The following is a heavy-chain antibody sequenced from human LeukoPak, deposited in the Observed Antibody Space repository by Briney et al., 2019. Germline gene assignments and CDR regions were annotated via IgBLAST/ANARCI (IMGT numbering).Heavy chain of an antibody. CDR1: GFTVSSNY. D-gene: IGHD1-14*01. Sequence: QTGGSPRLSCAASGFTVSSNYMSWVRQAPGKGLDWVSLINGGGSTYYADSVKGRFTISRDNSKNTVYLQMNSLRAEDTAVYYCARDAPESSLNYWGQGTLVTVSS. CDR3: ARDAPESSLNY. J-gene: IGHJ4*02. CDR2: INGGGST. V-gene: IGHV3-66*01.